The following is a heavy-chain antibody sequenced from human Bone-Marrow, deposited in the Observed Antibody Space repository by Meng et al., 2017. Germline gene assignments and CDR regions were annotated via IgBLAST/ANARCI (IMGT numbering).Heavy chain of an antibody. V-gene: IGHV3-43*01. CDR3: AKAGSIAVAGRAEN. CDR2: ISWDGGST. D-gene: IGHD6-19*01. J-gene: IGHJ4*02. CDR1: GFTFDDYT. Sequence: GESLKISCAASGFTFDDYTMHWVRQAPGKGLEWVSLISWDGGSTYYADSVKGRFTISRDNSKNSLYLQMNSLRTEDTALYYCAKAGSIAVAGRAENWGQGTLVT.